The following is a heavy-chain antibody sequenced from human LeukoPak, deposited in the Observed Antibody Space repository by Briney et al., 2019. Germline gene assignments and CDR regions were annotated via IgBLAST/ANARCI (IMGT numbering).Heavy chain of an antibody. D-gene: IGHD2-15*01. CDR1: GFIFSSYA. V-gene: IGHV3-21*01. Sequence: GGSLRLSCAASGFIFSSYAMSWVRQAPGKGLEWVSSISSSSSYIYYADSVKGRFTISRDNAKNSLYLQMNSLSAEDTAVYYCARSQDIVVVVAAPYYYYMDVWGKGTTVTVSS. J-gene: IGHJ6*03. CDR3: ARSQDIVVVVAAPYYYYMDV. CDR2: ISSSSSYI.